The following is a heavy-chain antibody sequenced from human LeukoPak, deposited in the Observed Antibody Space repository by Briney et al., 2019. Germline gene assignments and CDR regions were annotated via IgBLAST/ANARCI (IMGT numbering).Heavy chain of an antibody. CDR3: ARRGYCTGDSCYSEGFDY. V-gene: IGHV1-46*01. CDR2: INPSGGTT. J-gene: IGHJ4*02. CDR1: GYTFTSYL. D-gene: IGHD2-15*01. Sequence: ASVKVSCKASGYTFTSYLIHWVRQAPGQGLEWMGIINPSGGTTTYAQKIQGRVTMTRDTSTSTVYMELSSLKSEDTAVYYCARRGYCTGDSCYSEGFDYWGQGTLVTVSS.